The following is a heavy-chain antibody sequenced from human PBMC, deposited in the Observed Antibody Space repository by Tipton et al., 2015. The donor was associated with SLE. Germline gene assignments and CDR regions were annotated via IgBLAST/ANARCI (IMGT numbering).Heavy chain of an antibody. CDR2: IYHSGST. Sequence: TLSLTCAVSGYSISSGYYWGWIRQPPGKGPEWIGSIYHSGSTNYNPSLKSRVTISVDTSKNQFSLKLSSVTAADTAVYYCARGGWQLVTYAFDIWGQGTMVTVSS. CDR1: GYSISSGYY. J-gene: IGHJ3*02. CDR3: ARGGWQLVTYAFDI. V-gene: IGHV4-38-2*01. D-gene: IGHD6-13*01.